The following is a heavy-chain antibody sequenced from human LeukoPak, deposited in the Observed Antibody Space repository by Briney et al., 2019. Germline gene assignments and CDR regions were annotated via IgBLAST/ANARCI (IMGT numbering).Heavy chain of an antibody. CDR3: ARDRGGYGGYFDY. V-gene: IGHV3-23*01. Sequence: GGSLRLSCAASGFTFSSFSMNWVRQAPGKGLEWVSTLSTSGAATYYADSVKGRFTISRDNSKNTLYLQMNSLRAEDTAVYYCARDRGGYGGYFDYWGQGTLVTVSS. CDR1: GFTFSSFS. D-gene: IGHD4-23*01. CDR2: LSTSGAAT. J-gene: IGHJ4*02.